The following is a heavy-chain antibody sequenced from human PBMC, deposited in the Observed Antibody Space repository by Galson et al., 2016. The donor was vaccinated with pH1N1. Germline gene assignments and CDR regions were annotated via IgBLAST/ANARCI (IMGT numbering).Heavy chain of an antibody. CDR3: AGRIFDL. CDR2: INQDGSEI. Sequence: SLRLSCAASGFTFSQYWMHWVRQAPGKGLDWVANINQDGSEIYYADSVKGRFTISRDNTENSLYLQMSSLRVEDTAVYFCAGRIFDLWGRGTLVTVSS. V-gene: IGHV3-7*01. J-gene: IGHJ2*01. CDR1: GFTFSQYW.